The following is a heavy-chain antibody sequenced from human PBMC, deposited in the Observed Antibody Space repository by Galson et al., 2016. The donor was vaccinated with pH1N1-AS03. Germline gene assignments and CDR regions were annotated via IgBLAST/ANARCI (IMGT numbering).Heavy chain of an antibody. CDR1: GFTFSKYS. D-gene: IGHD6-13*01. CDR2: ISSRGDDI. CDR3: ARPTAGLYSTYFGLDV. J-gene: IGHJ6*02. V-gene: IGHV3-21*06. Sequence: SLRLSCAGSGFTFSKYSIAWVRQAPGQGLEWVSSISSRGDDIYYADSVEGRFTISRDNAKNSLYLQMNGLRVEDTALYYCARPTAGLYSTYFGLDVWGQGTTGTVSS.